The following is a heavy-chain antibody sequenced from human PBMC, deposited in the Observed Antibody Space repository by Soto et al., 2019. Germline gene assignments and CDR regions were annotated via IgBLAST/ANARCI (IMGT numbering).Heavy chain of an antibody. CDR2: IIPIFGTA. V-gene: IGHV1-69*13. Sequence: SVKVSCKASGGTFSSYAISWVRQAPGQGLEWMGGIIPIFGTANYEQKFQGRVTITADESTSTDYMELSSLRSEDTAVYYCARDPARAVMGTYYFDYWGQGTLVTVSS. D-gene: IGHD1-1*01. J-gene: IGHJ4*02. CDR3: ARDPARAVMGTYYFDY. CDR1: GGTFSSYA.